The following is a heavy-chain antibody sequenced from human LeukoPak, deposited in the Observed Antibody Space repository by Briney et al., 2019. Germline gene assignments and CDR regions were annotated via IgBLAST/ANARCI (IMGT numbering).Heavy chain of an antibody. D-gene: IGHD3-22*01. Sequence: PGGSLRLSCAASGFIFSDYYMSWIRQAPGKGLEWVSYISSGGSSIYYADSVKGRFTISRDNAKNSLYLQMNSLRAEDTAVYYCAREPYYDSSGYCLDYWGQGTLVAVSS. CDR3: AREPYYDSSGYCLDY. V-gene: IGHV3-11*01. CDR1: GFIFSDYY. CDR2: ISSGGSSI. J-gene: IGHJ4*02.